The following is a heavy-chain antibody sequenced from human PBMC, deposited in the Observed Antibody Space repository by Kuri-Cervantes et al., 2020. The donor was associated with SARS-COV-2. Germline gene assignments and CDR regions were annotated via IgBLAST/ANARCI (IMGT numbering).Heavy chain of an antibody. CDR1: GGSISSSSYY. Sequence: SETLSLTCTVSGGSISSSSYYWGWLCQPPGKGLEWFGSIYYSGSTYYNPSLKRLVTISVDTSKNQFSLKLSSVTAADTAVYYCARVVAAAVFDYWGQGTLVTVSS. D-gene: IGHD2-2*01. J-gene: IGHJ4*02. CDR3: ARVVAAAVFDY. CDR2: IYYSGST. V-gene: IGHV4-39*01.